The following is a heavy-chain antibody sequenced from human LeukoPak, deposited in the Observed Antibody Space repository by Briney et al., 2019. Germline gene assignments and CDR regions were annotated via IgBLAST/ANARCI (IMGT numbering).Heavy chain of an antibody. Sequence: SETLSLTCTVSGGSISSSSYYWGWIRQPPGKGLEWIGSIYYSGSTYYNPSLKSRVTISVDTSKNQFSLKLSSVTAADTAVYYCVRHPGYREFDYWGQGTLVTVSS. D-gene: IGHD1-1*01. CDR1: GGSISSSSYY. V-gene: IGHV4-39*01. CDR3: VRHPGYREFDY. CDR2: IYYSGST. J-gene: IGHJ4*02.